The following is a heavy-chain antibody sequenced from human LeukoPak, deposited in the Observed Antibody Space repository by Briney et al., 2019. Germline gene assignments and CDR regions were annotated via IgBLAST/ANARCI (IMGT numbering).Heavy chain of an antibody. CDR1: GFTFSSYG. Sequence: GGSLGLSCAASGFTFSSYGMHWVRQAPGKGLEWVAVISYDGSNKYYADSVKGRFTISKDNSKNTLYLQMNSLRAEDTAVYYCAKSGTISHLTHTDYWGQGTLVTVSS. V-gene: IGHV3-30*18. J-gene: IGHJ4*02. CDR3: AKSGTISHLTHTDY. CDR2: ISYDGSNK. D-gene: IGHD3-9*01.